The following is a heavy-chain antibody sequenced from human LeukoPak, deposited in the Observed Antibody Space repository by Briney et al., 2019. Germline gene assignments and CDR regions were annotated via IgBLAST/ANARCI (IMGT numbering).Heavy chain of an antibody. V-gene: IGHV3-21*04. D-gene: IGHD5-18*01. CDR1: GFTFSSYS. CDR3: ARERYSYGPYFDY. Sequence: GGSLRLSCAASGFTFSSYSMNWVRQAPGKGLEWVSSISSSSSYIYYADSVKGRFTISRDNSKNTLYLQMNSLRAEDTAVYYCARERYSYGPYFDYWGQGTLVTVSS. J-gene: IGHJ4*02. CDR2: ISSSSSYI.